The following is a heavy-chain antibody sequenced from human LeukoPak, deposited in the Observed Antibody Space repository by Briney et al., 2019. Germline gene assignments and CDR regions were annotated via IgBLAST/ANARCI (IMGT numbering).Heavy chain of an antibody. CDR1: GGSTSNYY. D-gene: IGHD3-10*01. J-gene: IGHJ4*02. CDR2: IYYSGSP. Sequence: KPSETLSLTCTVSGGSTSNYYWSWIRQPPGKGLELIGFIYYSGSPNYNPSLKSRVTMSVDTSKNQFSLKLSSVTAADTAVYYCARVVPGSGSYYYYFDYWGQGTLVTVSS. V-gene: IGHV4-59*12. CDR3: ARVVPGSGSYYYYFDY.